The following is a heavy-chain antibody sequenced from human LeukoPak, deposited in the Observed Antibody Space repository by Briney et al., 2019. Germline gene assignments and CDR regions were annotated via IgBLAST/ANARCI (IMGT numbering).Heavy chain of an antibody. V-gene: IGHV4-61*02. D-gene: IGHD3-16*01. J-gene: IGHJ4*02. CDR1: GGSISSGSHY. CDR2: IYITGST. Sequence: TSETLSLTCTVSGGSISSGSHYWSWIRQPAGKGLEWIGRIYITGSTNYNSSLKSRVTISVDTSKNQFSLKLSSVTAADTAVYYCARGRWRRGGFDYWGQGTLVTVSS. CDR3: ARGRWRRGGFDY.